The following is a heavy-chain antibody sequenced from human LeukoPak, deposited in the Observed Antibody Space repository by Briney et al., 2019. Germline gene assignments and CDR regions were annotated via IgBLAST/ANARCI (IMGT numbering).Heavy chain of an antibody. J-gene: IGHJ4*02. V-gene: IGHV3-30*18. CDR1: GFTFSRHG. CDR2: ISYDGSNK. D-gene: IGHD6-13*01. Sequence: GGSLRLSCAASGFTFSRHGMHWVRQAPGKGLEWVAVISYDGSNKHYADSVKGRFTISRDNSKNTLYLQMNSLRAEDTAVYYCAKAGVSSSWYKVDYFDYWGQGTLVTVSS. CDR3: AKAGVSSSWYKVDYFDY.